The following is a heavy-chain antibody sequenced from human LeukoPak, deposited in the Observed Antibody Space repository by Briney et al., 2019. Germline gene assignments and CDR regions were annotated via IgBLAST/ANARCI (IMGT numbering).Heavy chain of an antibody. CDR3: ARRHHYYYYMDV. CDR1: GGSVSSYY. Sequence: SETLSLTCTVSGGSVSSYYWSWVRQPPGKRLEWLGYIYNTGGTNYNPSLNGRVTISVDTSKNQFSLNLSSVTAADTAVYYCARRHHYYYYMDVWGKGTTVTVSS. J-gene: IGHJ6*03. V-gene: IGHV4-4*09. CDR2: IYNTGGT.